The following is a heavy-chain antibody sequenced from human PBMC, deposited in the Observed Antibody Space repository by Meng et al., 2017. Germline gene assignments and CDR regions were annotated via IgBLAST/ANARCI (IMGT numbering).Heavy chain of an antibody. CDR3: TTGLVGYVNY. Sequence: GESLKIPCEASGFTLSNAWMSRVRQAPGKGLGWVGRIKRKTDGGTTDYAGPVKGRLTISRDDSKNTLYLQMNSMKTEDTAVYYCTTGLVGYVNYWGQGTLVTVSS. CDR1: GFTLSNAW. CDR2: IKRKTDGGTT. V-gene: IGHV3-15*01. D-gene: IGHD5-12*01. J-gene: IGHJ4*02.